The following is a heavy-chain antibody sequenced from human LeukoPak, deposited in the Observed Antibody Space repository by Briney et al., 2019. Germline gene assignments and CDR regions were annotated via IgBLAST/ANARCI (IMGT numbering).Heavy chain of an antibody. D-gene: IGHD3-22*01. CDR2: ISGSGGST. V-gene: IGHV3-23*01. CDR3: AKDCYMRGYDYFDY. CDR1: GFTLSSYA. J-gene: IGHJ4*02. Sequence: PGGSLRLSCAASGFTLSSYAMSWVRQAPGKGLEWVSAISGSGGSTYYADSVRGRLTSSRDNSKNTLYLQMNSLRAEDTAVYYCAKDCYMRGYDYFDYWGQGTLVTVSS.